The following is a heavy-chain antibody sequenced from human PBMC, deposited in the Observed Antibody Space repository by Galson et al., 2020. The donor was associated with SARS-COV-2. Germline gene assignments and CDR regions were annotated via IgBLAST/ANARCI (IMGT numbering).Heavy chain of an antibody. CDR3: AGDGVYGDYPPYYFDY. Sequence: GESLKISCAASGLTFNNYAMNWVRQAPGKGLEWVSTISGSGDITYFADSVKGRFTISRDNSRNTLYLQMKSLRAEDTAVYYCAGDGVYGDYPPYYFDYWGLGTLVTVSS. CDR1: GLTFNNYA. CDR2: ISGSGDIT. V-gene: IGHV3-23*01. D-gene: IGHD4-17*01. J-gene: IGHJ4*02.